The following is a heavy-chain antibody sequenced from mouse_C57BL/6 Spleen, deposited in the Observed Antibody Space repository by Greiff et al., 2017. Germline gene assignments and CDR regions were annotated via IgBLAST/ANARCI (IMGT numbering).Heavy chain of an antibody. D-gene: IGHD1-1*01. J-gene: IGHJ4*01. V-gene: IGHV1-55*01. CDR3: AREDFGSSPLFAMDY. Sequence: QVQLQQPGAELVKPGASVKMSCKASGYTFTSYWITWVKQRPGQGLEWIGDIYPGSGSTNYNEKFKSKATLTVDTASSTAYMQLSSLTSEDSAVYYCAREDFGSSPLFAMDYWGQGTSVTVSS. CDR2: IYPGSGST. CDR1: GYTFTSYW.